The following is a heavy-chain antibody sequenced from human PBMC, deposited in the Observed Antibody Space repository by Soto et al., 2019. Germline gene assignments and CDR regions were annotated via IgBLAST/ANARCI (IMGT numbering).Heavy chain of an antibody. CDR3: ARFTRLSSWDY. V-gene: IGHV3-7*01. D-gene: IGHD6-13*01. CDR2: IKEDGSDK. CDR1: GFTFNTYW. J-gene: IGHJ4*02. Sequence: PGGSLRLSCVASGFTFNTYWMSWVRQAPGKGLEWVANIKEDGSDKYYVDSVKGRFTISRDNAKNLLYLQMNSLGAGDTAVYYCARFTRLSSWDYWGQGTLVTVSS.